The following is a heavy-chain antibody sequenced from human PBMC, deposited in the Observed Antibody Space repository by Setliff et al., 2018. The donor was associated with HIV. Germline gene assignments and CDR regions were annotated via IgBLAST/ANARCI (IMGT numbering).Heavy chain of an antibody. J-gene: IGHJ5*02. Sequence: TLSLTCTVSGDSISSGGYYWSWIRQHPGKGLEWIGYIYYSGTTYYNPSLKSRVTISVDTSKNQFSLKLSSVTAADMAVYFCARGTRSSVNWFDPWGQGTLVTVS. CDR3: ARGTRSSVNWFDP. CDR1: GDSISSGGYY. D-gene: IGHD2-2*01. CDR2: IYYSGTT. V-gene: IGHV4-31*03.